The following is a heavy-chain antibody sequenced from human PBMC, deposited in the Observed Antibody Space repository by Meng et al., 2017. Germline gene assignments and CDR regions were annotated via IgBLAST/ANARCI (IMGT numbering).Heavy chain of an antibody. CDR3: ARNKGSGSYPYYYYGMGV. D-gene: IGHD3-10*01. V-gene: IGHV4-39*07. CDR2: IYYSGST. J-gene: IGHJ6*02. CDR1: GGSISSSSYY. Sequence: SETLSLTCTVSGGSISSSSYYWGWIRQPPGKGLEWIGSIYYSGSTYYNPSLKSRVTISVDTSKNQFSLKLSSVTAADTAVYYCARNKGSGSYPYYYYGMGVWGQGTTVTVSS.